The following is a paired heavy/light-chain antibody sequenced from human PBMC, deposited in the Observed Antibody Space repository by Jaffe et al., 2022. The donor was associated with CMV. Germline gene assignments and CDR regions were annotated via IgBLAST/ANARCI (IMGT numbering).Heavy chain of an antibody. CDR1: GFTFSSYA. V-gene: IGHV3-23*04. CDR2: ISGSGGST. J-gene: IGHJ4*02. D-gene: IGHD2-15*01. Sequence: EVQLVESGGGLVQPGGSLRLSCAASGFTFSSYAMSWVRQAPGKGLEWVSAISGSGGSTYYADSVKGRFTISRDNSKNTLYLQMNSLRAEDTAVYYCAKVGPSTLTTHRYCSGGSCHLDYWGQGTLVTVSS. CDR3: AKVGPSTLTTHRYCSGGSCHLDY.
Light chain of an antibody. Sequence: QPVLTQPTSLSASPGASARLTCTLRSGINLGSYRIFWYQQKPESPPRYLLSYYSDSSKHQGSGVPSRFSGSKDASSNAGILVISGLQSEDEADYYCMIWHSSAVVFGGGTKLTVL. J-gene: IGLJ2*01. CDR3: MIWHSSAVV. CDR1: SGINLGSYR. V-gene: IGLV5-45*01. CDR2: YYSDSSK.